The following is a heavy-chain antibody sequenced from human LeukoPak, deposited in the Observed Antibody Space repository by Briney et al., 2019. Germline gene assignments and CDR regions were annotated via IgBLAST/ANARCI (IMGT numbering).Heavy chain of an antibody. CDR3: ARDRCSGGSCFSGYYYMDV. J-gene: IGHJ6*03. CDR2: INTNTGNP. Sequence: GASVKVSCKASGGTFSSYAISWVRQAPGQGLEWMGWINTNTGNPTYAQGFTGRFVFSLDTSVSTAYLQISSLKAEDTAVYYCARDRCSGGSCFSGYYYMDVWGKGTTVTVSS. V-gene: IGHV7-4-1*02. CDR1: GGTFSSYA. D-gene: IGHD2-15*01.